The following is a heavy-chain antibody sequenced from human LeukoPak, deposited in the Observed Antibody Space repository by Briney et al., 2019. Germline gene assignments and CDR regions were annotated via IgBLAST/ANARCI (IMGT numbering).Heavy chain of an antibody. V-gene: IGHV3-21*01. D-gene: IGHD3-3*01. CDR3: ARDNSNDFWSGYLSFAVY. Sequence: GGSLRLSCAASGFTFSSYSMNWVRQAPGKGLEWVSSISSSSSYIYYADSVKGRFTISRDNAKNSLYLQMNSLRAEDTAVYYCARDNSNDFWSGYLSFAVYWGQGTLVTVSS. CDR1: GFTFSSYS. J-gene: IGHJ4*02. CDR2: ISSSSSYI.